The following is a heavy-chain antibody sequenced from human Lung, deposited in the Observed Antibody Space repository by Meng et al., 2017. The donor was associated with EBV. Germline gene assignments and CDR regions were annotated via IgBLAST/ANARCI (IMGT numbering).Heavy chain of an antibody. CDR2: ISTNTGTP. D-gene: IGHD2/OR15-2a*01. CDR3: ARGGNFDP. V-gene: IGHV7-4-1*02. J-gene: IGHJ5*02. CDR1: GYTFSTYT. Sequence: QVQLVQSGSELKQPGASGKVSCKAPGYTFSTYTINWVRQAHGRGLEWMGWISTNTGTPTYTQGFTGRFVFSLDTSVSTAYLQISSLKAEDTAVYYCARGGNFDPWGQGTLVTVSS.